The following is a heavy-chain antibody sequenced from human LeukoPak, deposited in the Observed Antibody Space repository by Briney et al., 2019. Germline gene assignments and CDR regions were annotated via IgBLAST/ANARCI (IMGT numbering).Heavy chain of an antibody. CDR1: GYTFTGYY. Sequence: GASVKVSCKASGYTFTGYYVHWVRQAPGQGLEWMGWINPNSGGTNYAQKFQGRVTMTRDTSISTAYMELSRLRSDDTAVYYCARALGYCSGGSCYSSYYYYYGMDVWGQGTTVTVSS. CDR2: INPNSGGT. CDR3: ARALGYCSGGSCYSSYYYYYGMDV. V-gene: IGHV1-2*02. D-gene: IGHD2-15*01. J-gene: IGHJ6*02.